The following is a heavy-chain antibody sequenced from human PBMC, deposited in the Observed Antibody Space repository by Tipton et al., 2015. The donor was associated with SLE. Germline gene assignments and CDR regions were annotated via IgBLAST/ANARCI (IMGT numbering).Heavy chain of an antibody. CDR3: ARGKTTVVSPAFFAD. CDR2: IIPIFGTA. V-gene: IGHV1-69*01. Sequence: QPVQSGPEVKKPGSSVRVSCKASGGTFSSYAISWVRQAPGQGLEWMGGIIPIFGTANYAQKVQVRVTITADESTTTAYMELSSLSSEDTAVYYCARGKTTVVSPAFFADGGQGTLVTVSS. J-gene: IGHJ4*02. D-gene: IGHD4-23*01. CDR1: GGTFSSYA.